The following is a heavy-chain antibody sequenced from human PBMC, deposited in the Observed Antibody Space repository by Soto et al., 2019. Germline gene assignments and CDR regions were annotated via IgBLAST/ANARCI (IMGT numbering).Heavy chain of an antibody. CDR2: MNPNSGNT. D-gene: IGHD6-19*01. J-gene: IGHJ4*02. Sequence: GASVKVSCKASGYTFTTYDISWVRQATGQGLEWMGWMNPNSGNTGYAQKFQGRVTLTRDTSISTAYMELSSLRSEDTAVYYCTATLSGWYGYWGQGTLVTVSS. CDR3: TATLSGWYGY. V-gene: IGHV1-8*01. CDR1: GYTFTTYD.